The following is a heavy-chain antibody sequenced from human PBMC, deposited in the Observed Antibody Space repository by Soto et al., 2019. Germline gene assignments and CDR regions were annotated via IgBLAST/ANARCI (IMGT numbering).Heavy chain of an antibody. Sequence: QVQLVQSGAEVKKPGASVTVSCKASGYTFTSYDINWVRQATGQGLEWMGWMNPNSGNTGYAQKFRGRVTMTRNTSMSTAYMELSSLRYEDTAVYYCARERTGTTSMDVWGQGTTVTVSS. V-gene: IGHV1-8*01. CDR3: ARERTGTTSMDV. D-gene: IGHD1-1*01. J-gene: IGHJ6*02. CDR2: MNPNSGNT. CDR1: GYTFTSYD.